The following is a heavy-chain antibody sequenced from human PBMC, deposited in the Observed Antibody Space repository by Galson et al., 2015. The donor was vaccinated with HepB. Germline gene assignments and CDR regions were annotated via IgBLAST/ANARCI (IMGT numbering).Heavy chain of an antibody. CDR1: GFTFSDYY. CDR2: ISSSGSTI. Sequence: SLRLSCAASGFTFSDYYMSWIRQAPGKGLEWVSYISSSGSTIYYADSVKGRFTISRDNAKNSLYLQMNSLRAEDTAVYYCARVGYSSGWYGSGGGGYFDYWGQGTLVTVSS. J-gene: IGHJ4*02. D-gene: IGHD6-19*01. CDR3: ARVGYSSGWYGSGGGGYFDY. V-gene: IGHV3-11*01.